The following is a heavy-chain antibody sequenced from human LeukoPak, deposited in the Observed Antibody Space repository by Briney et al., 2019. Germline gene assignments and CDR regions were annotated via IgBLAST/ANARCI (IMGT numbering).Heavy chain of an antibody. J-gene: IGHJ4*02. CDR2: IYSGDST. CDR1: GFTVSNNY. CDR3: ARVDYYGSGSYYYFGS. V-gene: IGHV3-53*01. D-gene: IGHD3-10*01. Sequence: PGGSLRLSCAASGFTVSNNYMSWVRQAPGKGLEWVSVIYSGDSTYYADSVKGRFTISRDNSKNTLFLQMNSLRADDTAVYYCARVDYYGSGSYYYFGSWGQGALVTVSS.